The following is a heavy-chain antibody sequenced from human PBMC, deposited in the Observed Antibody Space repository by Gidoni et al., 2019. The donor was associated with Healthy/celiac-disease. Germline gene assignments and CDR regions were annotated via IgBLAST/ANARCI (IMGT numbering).Heavy chain of an antibody. D-gene: IGHD2-2*01. J-gene: IGHJ6*03. Sequence: QVQLVESGGGVVQPGRSLRLSCAASGFTFSSYGMHWVRQAPGKGLEWVAVISYDGSNKYYADSVKGRFTISRDNSKNTLYLQMNSLRAEDTAVYYCANSGGYCSSTSCPRDYYYYMDVWGKGTTVTVSS. CDR3: ANSGGYCSSTSCPRDYYYYMDV. CDR2: ISYDGSNK. CDR1: GFTFSSYG. V-gene: IGHV3-30*18.